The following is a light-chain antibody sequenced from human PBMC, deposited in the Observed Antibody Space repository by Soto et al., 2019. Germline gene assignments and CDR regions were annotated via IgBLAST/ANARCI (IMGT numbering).Light chain of an antibody. CDR2: GAS. J-gene: IGKJ1*01. CDR1: QSVSSN. CDR3: QQYNNWPST. Sequence: EIVMTQSPATLSVSPGERATLSCRASQSVSSNLAWYQQKPGQAPRLLIYGASTGATGIPARFSGSGSGTEFTLTISSLQSEDFAVYYCQQYNNWPSTFGQGTKVELK. V-gene: IGKV3-15*01.